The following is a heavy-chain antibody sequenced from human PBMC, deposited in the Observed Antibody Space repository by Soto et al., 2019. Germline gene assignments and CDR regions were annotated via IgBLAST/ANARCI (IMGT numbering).Heavy chain of an antibody. J-gene: IGHJ5*02. Sequence: SETLSLTCTVSGGSITDYSWVWIRQPAGKGLEWIGRIFSSGSTNYNPSLKGRITMSLDTSKNQFSLKLNSATATDTAVYLCARDQGVVVTADNWFDPWGQGILVTVSS. CDR2: IFSSGST. D-gene: IGHD2-21*02. CDR3: ARDQGVVVTADNWFDP. CDR1: GGSITDYS. V-gene: IGHV4-4*07.